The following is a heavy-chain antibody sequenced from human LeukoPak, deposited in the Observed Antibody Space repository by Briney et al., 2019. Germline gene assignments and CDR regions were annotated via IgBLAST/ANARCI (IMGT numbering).Heavy chain of an antibody. CDR3: ARGRSCSTTTCYYFDD. Sequence: ASVKVSCKASGYTFTGYYMHWVRQAPGQGLEWMGWINPNSGNTGYAQKFQGRVTITRNTSISTAYMELSSLRSEDTAVYYCARGRSCSTTTCYYFDDWGQGTLVTVSS. D-gene: IGHD2-2*01. V-gene: IGHV1-8*03. CDR2: INPNSGNT. J-gene: IGHJ4*02. CDR1: GYTFTGYY.